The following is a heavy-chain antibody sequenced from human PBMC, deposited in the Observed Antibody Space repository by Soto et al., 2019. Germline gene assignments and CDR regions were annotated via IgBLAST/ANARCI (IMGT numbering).Heavy chain of an antibody. CDR1: GDSVNTGAYY. D-gene: IGHD2-2*01. J-gene: IGHJ5*02. CDR2: IYYSGKT. V-gene: IGHV4-31*03. Sequence: QVQLQESGPGLVKPSQTLSLTCTVSGDSVNTGAYYWSWIRQRPGKGLEWIGYIYYSGKTLYNPYLKSRLIISLDTSKNHLALQLSSVTAAHTAVYYCARDGASETSSPSGRFDTWGQGTLVTVSS. CDR3: ARDGASETSSPSGRFDT.